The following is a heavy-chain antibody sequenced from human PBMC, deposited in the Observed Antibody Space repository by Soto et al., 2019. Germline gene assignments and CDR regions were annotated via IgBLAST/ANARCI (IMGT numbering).Heavy chain of an antibody. CDR3: ARDRSERCWVFYYSSCCTHF. Sequence: ASVKVSCKASGYTFTGYYMHGVRQAPGQGLEWMGWINPNSGGTNYAQKFQGWVTMTRDTSISTAYMELSRLRSDDTAVYYCARDRSERCWVFYYSSCCTHFSCQGTTVSVS. J-gene: IGHJ6*02. D-gene: IGHD6-13*01. CDR1: GYTFTGYY. CDR2: INPNSGGT. V-gene: IGHV1-2*04.